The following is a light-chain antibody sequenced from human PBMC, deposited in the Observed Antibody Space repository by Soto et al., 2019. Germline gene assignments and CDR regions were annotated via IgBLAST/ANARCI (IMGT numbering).Light chain of an antibody. CDR2: TTS. J-gene: IGKJ1*01. V-gene: IGKV1-12*01. Sequence: DIQMRQSPSFVSAVVGDRVTLTCRASQDIGHLLVWYQQKPGKAPTLLIYTTSNLQRGVPSRFSGSGSGTHFTLTISSLQPEDFAAYYFQQASSFPRTFGQGNKVE. CDR3: QQASSFPRT. CDR1: QDIGHL.